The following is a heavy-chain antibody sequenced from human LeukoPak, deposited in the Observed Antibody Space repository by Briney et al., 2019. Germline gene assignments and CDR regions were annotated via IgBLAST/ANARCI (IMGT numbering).Heavy chain of an antibody. J-gene: IGHJ6*02. Sequence: SVKASCKASGGTFSSYAISWVRQAPGQGLEWMGGIIPIFGTANYAQKFQGRVTITADESTSTAYMELSSLRSEDTAVYYCARASYNWNYRYYYYGMDVWGQGTTVTVSS. V-gene: IGHV1-69*13. CDR1: GGTFSSYA. CDR3: ARASYNWNYRYYYYGMDV. CDR2: IIPIFGTA. D-gene: IGHD1-7*01.